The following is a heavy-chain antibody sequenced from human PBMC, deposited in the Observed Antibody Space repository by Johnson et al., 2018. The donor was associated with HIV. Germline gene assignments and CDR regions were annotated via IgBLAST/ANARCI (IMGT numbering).Heavy chain of an antibody. Sequence: VQLVESGGGLVQPGRSLRLSCAASGFTFDDYAMHWVRQPPGKGLEWVSGISWNSVTIGYADSVRGRFTISRDNAKNSLYLQMNSLSAEATAVYYCASAVARTKGGAFDIWGQGTMVTVSS. CDR1: GFTFDDYA. CDR2: ISWNSVTI. D-gene: IGHD6-19*01. CDR3: ASAVARTKGGAFDI. J-gene: IGHJ3*02. V-gene: IGHV3-9*01.